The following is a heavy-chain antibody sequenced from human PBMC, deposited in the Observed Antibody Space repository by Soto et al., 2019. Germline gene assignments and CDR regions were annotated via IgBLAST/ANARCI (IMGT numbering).Heavy chain of an antibody. CDR3: ASLSRLGPQSAFDY. J-gene: IGHJ4*02. CDR2: IYGVDSDT. V-gene: IGHV5-51*01. CDR1: GYIFANYW. D-gene: IGHD1-26*01. Sequence: GESLKISCSVSGYIFANYWIGWVRQIPGKGLEWMGIIYGVDSDTKYSPSFQGQVTISADKSIFTAYLQWRSLKASDTAMYYCASLSRLGPQSAFDYWGQGALVTVSS.